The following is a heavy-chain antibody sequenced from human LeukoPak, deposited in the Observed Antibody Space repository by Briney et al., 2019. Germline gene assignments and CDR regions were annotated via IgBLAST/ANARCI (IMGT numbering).Heavy chain of an antibody. J-gene: IGHJ4*02. CDR1: GFTFSSYG. CDR3: ARRGAVAGTHYFDY. CDR2: IWYDGSNK. V-gene: IGHV3-33*01. Sequence: GGSLRLSCAASGFTFSSYGMHWVRQAPGKGLEWVAVIWYDGSNKYYADSVKGRFTISRDNFKNTLYLQMNSLRAEDTAVYYCARRGAVAGTHYFDYWGQGTLVTVSS. D-gene: IGHD6-19*01.